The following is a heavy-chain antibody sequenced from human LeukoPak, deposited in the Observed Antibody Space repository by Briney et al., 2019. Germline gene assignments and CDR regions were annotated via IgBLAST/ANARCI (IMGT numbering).Heavy chain of an antibody. Sequence: ASVKVSCKASGYTFTDYYMHWVRQAPGQGLEWMGWINPNSGCTNYAQKFQGRVTMTRDTSISTAYMELSRLRSDDTAVYYCARDGGYNWNDCLDYWGQGTLVTVSS. J-gene: IGHJ4*02. D-gene: IGHD1-20*01. CDR3: ARDGGYNWNDCLDY. CDR1: GYTFTDYY. CDR2: INPNSGCT. V-gene: IGHV1-2*02.